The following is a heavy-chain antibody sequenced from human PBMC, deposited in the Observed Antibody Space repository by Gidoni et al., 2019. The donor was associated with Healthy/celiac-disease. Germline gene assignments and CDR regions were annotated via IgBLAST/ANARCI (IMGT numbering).Heavy chain of an antibody. CDR1: GFTFSSYG. CDR2: IWYDGSNK. Sequence: QVQLVESGGGVVQPGRSLRLSCAASGFTFSSYGMHWVRQAPGKGLEWVAVIWYDGSNKYYADSVKGRFTISRDNSKNTLYLQMNSLRAEDTAVYYCARDRYVDTREYGMDVWGQGTTVTVSS. V-gene: IGHV3-33*01. CDR3: ARDRYVDTREYGMDV. J-gene: IGHJ6*02. D-gene: IGHD5-18*01.